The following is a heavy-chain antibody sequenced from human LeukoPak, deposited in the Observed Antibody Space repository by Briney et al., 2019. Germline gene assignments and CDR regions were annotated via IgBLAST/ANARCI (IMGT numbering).Heavy chain of an antibody. D-gene: IGHD3-10*01. CDR2: IYTSGNT. V-gene: IGHV4-61*09. Sequence: PSQTLSLTCTVSGGSISSGSYCWSWIRQPAGKGLEWIGHIYTSGNTNYNPSLKSRVTISVDTSKNQFSLKLSSVTAADTAVYYCARSGPVLLWFGELKGYYMDVWGKGTTVTISS. CDR1: GGSISSGSYC. J-gene: IGHJ6*03. CDR3: ARSGPVLLWFGELKGYYMDV.